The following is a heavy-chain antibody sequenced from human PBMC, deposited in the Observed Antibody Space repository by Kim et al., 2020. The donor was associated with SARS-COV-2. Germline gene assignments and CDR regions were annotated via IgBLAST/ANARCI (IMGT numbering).Heavy chain of an antibody. CDR2: FDPEDGET. CDR1: GYTLTELS. J-gene: IGHJ5*02. Sequence: ASVKVSCKVSGYTLTELSMHWVRQAPGKGLEWMGGFDPEDGETIYAQKFQGRVTMTEDTSTDTAYMELSSLRSEDTAVYYCATTYYDSSGYFFWFDPWGQGTLVTVSS. D-gene: IGHD3-22*01. CDR3: ATTYYDSSGYFFWFDP. V-gene: IGHV1-24*01.